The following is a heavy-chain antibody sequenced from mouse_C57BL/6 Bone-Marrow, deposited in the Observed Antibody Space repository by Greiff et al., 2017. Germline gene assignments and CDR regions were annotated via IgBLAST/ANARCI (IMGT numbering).Heavy chain of an antibody. CDR1: GYTFTSYW. V-gene: IGHV1-69*01. Sequence: QVQLQQPGAELVMPGASVKLSCKASGYTFTSYWMHWVKQRPGQGLEWIGEIDPSDSYTNYNQKFKGKSTLTVDKSSSTAYMQLSSLTSEDSAVYYCARKTPFTTVVQYYFDYWGQGTTLTVSS. CDR2: IDPSDSYT. J-gene: IGHJ2*01. D-gene: IGHD1-1*01. CDR3: ARKTPFTTVVQYYFDY.